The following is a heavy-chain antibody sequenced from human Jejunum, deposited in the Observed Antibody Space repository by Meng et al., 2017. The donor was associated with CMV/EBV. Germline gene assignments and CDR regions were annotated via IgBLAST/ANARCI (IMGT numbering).Heavy chain of an antibody. CDR3: ARGDYDFWSGPFYFDY. CDR2: IRSGNTNI. J-gene: IGHJ4*02. CDR1: FTFSSFG. D-gene: IGHD3-3*01. V-gene: IGHV3-21*01. Sequence: FTFSSFGMHWVRPAPGKGLEWVSSIRSGNTNIYYADSVKGRFTISRDNAKNSLYLQMNSLRAEDTAVYYCARGDYDFWSGPFYFDYWGQGTLVTVSS.